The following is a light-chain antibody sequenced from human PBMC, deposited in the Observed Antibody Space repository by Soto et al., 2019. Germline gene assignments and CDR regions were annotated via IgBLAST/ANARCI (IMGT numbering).Light chain of an antibody. J-gene: IGLJ1*01. Sequence: QSVLTQPPSVSGAPGQRVTISCTGSSSNIGAGNDVNWYQQLPGTAPKLLIYANSNRPSGVPDRVSGSKSGTTAFLAITGLQAEDEADYYCQSYDSSLSGYVFGTGTKLTVL. CDR1: SSNIGAGND. CDR2: ANS. CDR3: QSYDSSLSGYV. V-gene: IGLV1-40*01.